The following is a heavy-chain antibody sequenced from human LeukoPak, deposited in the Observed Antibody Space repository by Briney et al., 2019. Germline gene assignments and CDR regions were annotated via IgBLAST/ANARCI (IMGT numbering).Heavy chain of an antibody. CDR3: ARGGGDILTPAYYFDY. J-gene: IGHJ4*02. D-gene: IGHD3-9*01. CDR2: IYYSGST. V-gene: IGHV4-59*01. Sequence: KSSETLSLTCTVSGGSISSYYWSWIRQPPGKGLEWIGYIYYSGSTNYNPSLKSRVTISVDTSKNQFSLKLSSVTAADTAVYYCARGGGDILTPAYYFDYWGQGTLVTVSS. CDR1: GGSISSYY.